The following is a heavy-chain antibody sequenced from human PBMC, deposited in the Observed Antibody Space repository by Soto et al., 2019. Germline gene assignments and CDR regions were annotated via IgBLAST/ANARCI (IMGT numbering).Heavy chain of an antibody. CDR3: ARGMGRVRGAPFDY. Sequence: EVPLVESGGGLVKPGGSLRLSCAASGFTFSSYSMNWVRQAPGKGLEWVSSISSSSSYIYYADSVKGRFTISRDNAKNSLYLQMNSLRAEDTAVYYCARGMGRVRGAPFDYWGQGTLVTVSS. V-gene: IGHV3-21*01. D-gene: IGHD3-10*01. J-gene: IGHJ4*02. CDR2: ISSSSSYI. CDR1: GFTFSSYS.